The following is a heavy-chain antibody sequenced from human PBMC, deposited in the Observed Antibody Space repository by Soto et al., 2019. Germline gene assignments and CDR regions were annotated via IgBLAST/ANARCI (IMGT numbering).Heavy chain of an antibody. Sequence: QVQLVQSGAEVKKPGSSVKVSCKASGGTISSYAISWVRQAPGQGLEWMGGIIPIFGTANYAQKFQGRVTITADESTSTAYMELSSLRSEDTAVYYCARDQSLEYSSSNWFDPWGQGTLVTVSS. CDR1: GGTISSYA. J-gene: IGHJ5*02. V-gene: IGHV1-69*01. CDR3: ARDQSLEYSSSNWFDP. CDR2: IIPIFGTA. D-gene: IGHD6-6*01.